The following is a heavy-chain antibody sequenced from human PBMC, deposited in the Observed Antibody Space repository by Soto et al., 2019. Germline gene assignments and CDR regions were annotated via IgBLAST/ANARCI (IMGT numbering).Heavy chain of an antibody. CDR1: GFAVSSNY. CDR2: VHSGGST. CDR3: ATGGSGVFDY. V-gene: IGHV3-66*01. Sequence: GSLRLSYAASGFAVSSNYMTWVRQAPGKGLEWVSVVHSGGSTYSADSVKDRFTISRDNSKNTVYLQMSSLRAEDTALYYCATGGSGVFDYWGQGTQVTVSS. D-gene: IGHD6-19*01. J-gene: IGHJ4*02.